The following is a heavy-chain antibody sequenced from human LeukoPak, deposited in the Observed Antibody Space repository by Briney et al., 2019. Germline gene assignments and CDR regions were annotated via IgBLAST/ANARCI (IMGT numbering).Heavy chain of an antibody. CDR1: GGSFSGYY. CDR2: INHSGST. Sequence: SETLSLTCAVYGGSFSGYYWSWIRQPPEKGLEWIGEINHSGSTNYNPSLKNRVTISVDTSKNQSSLKLSSVAAADTAVYYCARRRITIFGVVPGARFDPWGQGTLVTASS. J-gene: IGHJ5*02. V-gene: IGHV4-34*01. CDR3: ARRRITIFGVVPGARFDP. D-gene: IGHD3-3*01.